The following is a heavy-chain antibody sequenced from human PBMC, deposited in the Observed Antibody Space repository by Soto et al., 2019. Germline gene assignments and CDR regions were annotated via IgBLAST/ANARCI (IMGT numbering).Heavy chain of an antibody. D-gene: IGHD5-18*01. CDR1: GGTFGSHG. Sequence: ASVKVSCKASGGTFGSHGIAWVRQAPGQGLEWMGGFIAMLGTPTYAKKVQGRATITADESLTSSYLELRGLRSEDTAMYLCARGAMANFDYWGQGTVVTVSS. J-gene: IGHJ4*02. CDR2: FIAMLGTP. CDR3: ARGAMANFDY. V-gene: IGHV1-69*13.